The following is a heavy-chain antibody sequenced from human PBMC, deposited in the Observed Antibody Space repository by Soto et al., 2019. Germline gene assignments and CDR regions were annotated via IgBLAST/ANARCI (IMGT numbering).Heavy chain of an antibody. CDR1: GGSISSYY. D-gene: IGHD5-18*01. J-gene: IGHJ4*02. CDR2: IYYSGST. V-gene: IGHV4-59*08. CDR3: ARRYGSCFDY. Sequence: TSETLSLTCTVSGGSISSYYWSWIRQPPGKGLEWIGYIYYSGSTNYNPSLKSRVTISVDTSKNQFSLKLSSVTAADTAVYCCARRYGSCFDYWGQGTLVTVSS.